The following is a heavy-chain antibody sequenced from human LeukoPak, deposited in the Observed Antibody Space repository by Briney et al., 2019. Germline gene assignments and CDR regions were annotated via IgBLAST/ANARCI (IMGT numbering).Heavy chain of an antibody. CDR2: IYTTGRT. V-gene: IGHV4-4*07. D-gene: IGHD3-16*02. Sequence: SSETLSLTCSVSGGSISSYWWSWIRQPPGKGLEFIGRIYTTGRTNYNPSLKSRVSMSVDTSKNKFSLELRSVTAADTAVYFCARAGYTISSYRFDYWGQGALVTVSS. CDR1: GGSISSYW. J-gene: IGHJ4*02. CDR3: ARAGYTISSYRFDY.